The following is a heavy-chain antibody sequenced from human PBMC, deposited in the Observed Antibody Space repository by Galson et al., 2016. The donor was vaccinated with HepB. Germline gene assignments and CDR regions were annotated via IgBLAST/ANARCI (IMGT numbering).Heavy chain of an antibody. CDR1: GFSLSTSGVG. CDR2: IYWDNDK. V-gene: IGHV2-5*02. Sequence: PALVKPTQTLTLTCTFSGFSLSTSGVGVGWIRQPPGKALEWLAVIYWDNDKRYNPSLRSRLTITKDTSKDQVVLTMTNMDPADTATYYCVHSYSNYVWYYNYYMDVWGKGTSVTVSS. D-gene: IGHD4-11*01. J-gene: IGHJ6*03. CDR3: VHSYSNYVWYYNYYMDV.